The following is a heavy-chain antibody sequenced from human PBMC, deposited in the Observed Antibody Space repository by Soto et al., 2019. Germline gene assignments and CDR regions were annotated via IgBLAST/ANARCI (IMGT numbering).Heavy chain of an antibody. J-gene: IGHJ4*02. CDR1: GFKFGNYW. CDR2: INQQGTEK. CDR3: ATDILDY. V-gene: IGHV3-7*05. Sequence: GGSLILSCVASGFKFGNYWMTWARQAPGKGLEWVANINQQGTEKFYVDSVEGRFSISRDNAYHSVYLQMNSLRAEDTAIYYCATDILDYWGQGTSVTVSS.